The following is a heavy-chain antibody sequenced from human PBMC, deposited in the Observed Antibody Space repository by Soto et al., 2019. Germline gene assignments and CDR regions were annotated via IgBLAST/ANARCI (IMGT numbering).Heavy chain of an antibody. Sequence: PGGSLRLSCSASGFTFSIYAMHWVRQAPGKGLEYVSSISTNGGSAMYVDSVKGRFTISRDNAKNTLYLHMNSLRAEDTAVYYCVRVMQLWRFDPWGQGTLVTVSS. CDR2: ISTNGGSA. J-gene: IGHJ5*02. CDR3: VRVMQLWRFDP. D-gene: IGHD3-16*01. CDR1: GFTFSIYA. V-gene: IGHV3-64D*06.